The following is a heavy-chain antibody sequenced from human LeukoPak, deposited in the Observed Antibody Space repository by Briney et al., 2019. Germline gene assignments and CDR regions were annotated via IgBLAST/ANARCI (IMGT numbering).Heavy chain of an antibody. D-gene: IGHD3-3*01. J-gene: IGHJ4*02. V-gene: IGHV4-34*01. Sequence: SETLSLTCAVYGGSFSGYYWSWIRQPPGKGLEWIGEINHSGSTNYNPSLKSRVTISVDTSKNQFSLKLSSVTTADTAVYYCARGAVWSGYNYWGQGTLVTVSS. CDR2: INHSGST. CDR1: GGSFSGYY. CDR3: ARGAVWSGYNY.